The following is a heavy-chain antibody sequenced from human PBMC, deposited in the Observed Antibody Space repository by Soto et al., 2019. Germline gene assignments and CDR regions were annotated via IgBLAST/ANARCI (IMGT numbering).Heavy chain of an antibody. J-gene: IGHJ6*01. D-gene: IGHD1-7*01. CDR1: GFSFRTYA. Sequence: QVQLVESGGRVVQPGRSLRLSCVASGFSFRTYAMHWVRQAPGKGLEWVAVISYDGDNEYYGDSVKGRVTVSRDNSKSTVFRQMSSLKHEDTAVDDGVKDQLELRSRYNYDTMDVGGQGTTGTVSA. CDR2: ISYDGDNE. V-gene: IGHV3-30*18. CDR3: VKDQLELRSRYNYDTMDV.